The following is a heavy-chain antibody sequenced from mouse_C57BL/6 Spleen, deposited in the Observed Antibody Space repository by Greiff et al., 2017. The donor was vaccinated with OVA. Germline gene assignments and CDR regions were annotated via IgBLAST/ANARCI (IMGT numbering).Heavy chain of an antibody. J-gene: IGHJ3*01. V-gene: IGHV5-12*01. CDR1: GFTFSDYY. Sequence: EVKLMESGGGLVQPGGSLKLSCAASGFTFSDYYMYWVRQTPEKRLEWVAYISNGGGSTYYPDTVKGRFTISRDNAKNTLYLQMSRLKSEDTAMYYCARWGNWDGFAYWGQGTLVTVSA. D-gene: IGHD4-1*01. CDR3: ARWGNWDGFAY. CDR2: ISNGGGST.